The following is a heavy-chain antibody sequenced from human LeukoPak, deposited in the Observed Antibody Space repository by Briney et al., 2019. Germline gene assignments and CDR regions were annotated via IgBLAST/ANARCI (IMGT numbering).Heavy chain of an antibody. CDR2: ISGSGGST. CDR3: ARGHGYVWGSYRTARGFDY. Sequence: GGSLRLSCAASGFTFSSYAMSWVRQAPGKGLEWVSAISGSGGSTYYADSVKGRFTISRDNSKNTLYLQMNSLRAEDTAVYYCARGHGYVWGSYRTARGFDYWGQGTLVTVSS. J-gene: IGHJ4*02. D-gene: IGHD3-16*02. V-gene: IGHV3-23*01. CDR1: GFTFSSYA.